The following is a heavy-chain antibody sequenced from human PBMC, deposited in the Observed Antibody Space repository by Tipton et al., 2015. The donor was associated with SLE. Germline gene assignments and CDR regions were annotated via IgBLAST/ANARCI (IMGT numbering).Heavy chain of an antibody. J-gene: IGHJ4*02. CDR1: GGSFSGYY. Sequence: TLSLTCAVYGGSFSGYYWSWIRQPPGKGLEWIGEINHSGSTNYNPSLKSRVTISVDTSKNQFSLKLSSVTAADTAVYYCARGDVGIAAAGTWGQGTLVTVSS. V-gene: IGHV4-34*01. D-gene: IGHD6-13*01. CDR2: INHSGST. CDR3: ARGDVGIAAAGT.